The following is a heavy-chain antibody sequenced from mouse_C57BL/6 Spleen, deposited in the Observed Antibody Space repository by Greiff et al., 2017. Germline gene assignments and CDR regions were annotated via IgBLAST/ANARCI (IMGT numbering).Heavy chain of an antibody. V-gene: IGHV5-16*01. D-gene: IGHD2-4*01. CDR1: GFTFSDYY. CDR2: INYDGSST. CDR3: ARAGREYDYDYYAMDY. J-gene: IGHJ4*01. Sequence: EVKLVESEGGLVQPGSSMKLSCTASGFTFSDYYMAWVRQVPEKGLEWVANINYDGSSTYYLDSLKSRFIISRDNAKNILYLQMSSLKSEDTATYYCARAGREYDYDYYAMDYWGQGTSVTVSS.